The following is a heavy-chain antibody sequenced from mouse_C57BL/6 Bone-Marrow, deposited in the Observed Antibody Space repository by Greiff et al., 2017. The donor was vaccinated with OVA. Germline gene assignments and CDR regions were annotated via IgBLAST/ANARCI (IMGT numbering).Heavy chain of an antibody. CDR1: GYTFTDYY. CDR3: ARWYCDY. V-gene: IGHV1-19*01. CDR2: INHYNGGT. Sequence: EVQLQQSGPVLVKPGASVKMSCKASGYTFTDYYMNWVKQSHGKSLEWIGVINHYNGGTSYNQKFKGKATLTVDKSSSTASMDLNSLTSEDSAVYYCARWYCDYWGQGTTLTVSS. J-gene: IGHJ2*01. D-gene: IGHD1-1*02.